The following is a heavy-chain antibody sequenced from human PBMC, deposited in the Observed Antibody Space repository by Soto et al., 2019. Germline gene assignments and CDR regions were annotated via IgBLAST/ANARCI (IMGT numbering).Heavy chain of an antibody. J-gene: IGHJ4*02. CDR1: GFPFSTYA. V-gene: IGHV3-23*05. D-gene: IGHD2-2*01. CDR2: IYGSGRGI. Sequence: EVKLLESGGGLVQPGGSLRLSCAASGFPFSTYAMSWVRQAPGKGLEWVSGIYGSGRGISYGDSVKGRFTISRDNSNSMLYLQMQSLRGEDTAVYYCAKDRQPDGLWPFDHWGRGTLVTVSS. CDR3: AKDRQPDGLWPFDH.